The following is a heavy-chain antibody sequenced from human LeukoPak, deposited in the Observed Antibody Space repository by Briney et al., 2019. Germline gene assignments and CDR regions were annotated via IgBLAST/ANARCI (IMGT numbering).Heavy chain of an antibody. Sequence: SETLSLTCTVSGGSISSGGYYWSWIRQHPGKGLEWIGYIYYSGSTYYNPSLKSRVTISVDTSKNQFSLKLSSVTAADTAVYYCARDLEEYSNYGGMDVWGQGTTVTVSS. D-gene: IGHD4-11*01. J-gene: IGHJ6*02. V-gene: IGHV4-31*03. CDR1: GGSISSGGYY. CDR3: ARDLEEYSNYGGMDV. CDR2: IYYSGST.